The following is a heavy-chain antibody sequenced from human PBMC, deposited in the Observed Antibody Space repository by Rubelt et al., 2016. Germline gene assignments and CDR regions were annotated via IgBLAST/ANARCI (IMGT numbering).Heavy chain of an antibody. J-gene: IGHJ5*02. CDR3: ARESGYSYGYVRNWFDP. D-gene: IGHD5-18*01. CDR1: GGSISSYY. CDR2: INHSGST. V-gene: IGHV4-59*12. Sequence: QVQLQESGPGLVRPSETLSLTCTVSGGSISSYYWSWIRQPPGKGLEWIGEINHSGSTNYNPSLKSRVTISLDTSKNQFSLKRRYVTAADTAVYYCARESGYSYGYVRNWFDPWGQGTLVTVSS.